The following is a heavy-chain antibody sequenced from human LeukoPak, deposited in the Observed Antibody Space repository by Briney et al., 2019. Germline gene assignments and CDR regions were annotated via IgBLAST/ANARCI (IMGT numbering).Heavy chain of an antibody. Sequence: SVKVSCKASGGTFSSYAISWVRQAPGQGLEWMGGIIPIFGTANSAQKFQGRVTVTRDTSPTAVYMELSSLRSEDTAVYYCARAYNWNDRFDYWGQGTLVTVSS. CDR3: ARAYNWNDRFDY. V-gene: IGHV1-69*05. D-gene: IGHD1-20*01. CDR1: GGTFSSYA. J-gene: IGHJ4*02. CDR2: IIPIFGTA.